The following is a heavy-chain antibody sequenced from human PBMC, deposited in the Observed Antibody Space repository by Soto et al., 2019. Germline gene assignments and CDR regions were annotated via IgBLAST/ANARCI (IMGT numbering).Heavy chain of an antibody. J-gene: IGHJ3*02. V-gene: IGHV1-24*01. Sequence: ASVKVSCKASGYTFTSYGISWVRQAPGKGLEWMGGFDPEDGETIYAQKFQGRVTMTEDTSTDTAYMELSSLRSEDTAVYYCAKLELEMGDAFDIWGQGTMVTVSS. D-gene: IGHD1-7*01. CDR1: GYTFTSYG. CDR2: FDPEDGET. CDR3: AKLELEMGDAFDI.